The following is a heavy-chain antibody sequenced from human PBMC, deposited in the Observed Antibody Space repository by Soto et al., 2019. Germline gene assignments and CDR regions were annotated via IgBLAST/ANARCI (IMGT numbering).Heavy chain of an antibody. V-gene: IGHV1-3*05. D-gene: IGHD6-19*01. CDR2: INAGNGNT. CDR3: ARAVAVAADFDY. Sequence: QVQLVQSGAEEKKPGASVKVSCKASGYTFTGYAMHWVRQAPGLRPEWMGWINAGNGNTKYSKKFQGRVTITRDTSASTAYKELSSLRAEDTAVYYCARAVAVAADFDYWGQGTLVTVSS. CDR1: GYTFTGYA. J-gene: IGHJ4*02.